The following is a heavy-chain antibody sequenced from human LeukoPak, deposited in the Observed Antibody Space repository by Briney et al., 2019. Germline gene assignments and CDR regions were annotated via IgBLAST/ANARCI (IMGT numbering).Heavy chain of an antibody. CDR3: ARVGDYGDETGYDY. J-gene: IGHJ4*02. Sequence: PGGSLRLSCAASGFTFSSYAMSWVRQAPGKGLEWVSSISSSSSYIYYADSVKGRFTISRDNSKNTLYLQMNSLRAEDTAVYYCARVGDYGDETGYDYWGQGTLVTVSS. CDR1: GFTFSSYA. D-gene: IGHD4-17*01. V-gene: IGHV3-21*01. CDR2: ISSSSSYI.